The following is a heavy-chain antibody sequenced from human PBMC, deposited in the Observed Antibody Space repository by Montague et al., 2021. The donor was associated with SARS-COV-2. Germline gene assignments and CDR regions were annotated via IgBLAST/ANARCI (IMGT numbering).Heavy chain of an antibody. V-gene: IGHV4-59*01. CDR1: GGSITAYY. D-gene: IGHD2-2*01. CDR2: TFHSGST. Sequence: SETLSLTCSVSGGSITAYYWTWIRQPPGKGLEWIGYTFHSGSTNYNPSLKSRVTISVDTSKNQFSLKLSSVTAADTAVYYCGRRGPERNCSVSTCSPSGGQGPLVSVPS. CDR3: GRRGPERNCSVSTCSPS. J-gene: IGHJ4*02.